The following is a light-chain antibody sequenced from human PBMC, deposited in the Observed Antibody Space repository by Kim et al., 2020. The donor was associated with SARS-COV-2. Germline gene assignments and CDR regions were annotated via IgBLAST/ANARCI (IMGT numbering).Light chain of an antibody. CDR2: DVT. CDR1: RRDVGAYNY. V-gene: IGLV2-14*03. CDR3: SSYSSSSPHV. Sequence: GQSVTISCAGTRRDVGAYNYVSWYQQHPGKAPKLMIYDVTNRPSGVSNRFSGSKSGNTASLSISGLQAEDEADYYCSSYSSSSPHVFGTGTKVTVL. J-gene: IGLJ1*01.